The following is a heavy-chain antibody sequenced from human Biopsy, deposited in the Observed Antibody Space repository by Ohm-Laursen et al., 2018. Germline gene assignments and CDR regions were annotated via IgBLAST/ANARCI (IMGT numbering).Heavy chain of an antibody. D-gene: IGHD6-25*01. CDR1: GFIFDNYG. J-gene: IGHJ4*01. V-gene: IGHV3-9*01. CDR2: INWNSGDI. CDR3: ARDRSGLALTTLDF. Sequence: SLRLSCAAAGFIFDNYGMHWVRQAPGKGLEWVSGINWNSGDIVYADSVKGRFTISRDNAKNSLSLQMNSLRAEDTALYYCARDRSGLALTTLDFWGHGTLVTVSS.